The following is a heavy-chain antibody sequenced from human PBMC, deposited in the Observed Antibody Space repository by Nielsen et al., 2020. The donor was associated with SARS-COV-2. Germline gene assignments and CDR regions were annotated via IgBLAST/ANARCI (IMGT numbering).Heavy chain of an antibody. D-gene: IGHD1-7*01. V-gene: IGHV1-69*06. CDR3: AKGERELDP. J-gene: IGHJ5*02. Sequence: SVKVSCKASGCIFVTYPITWVRQAPGQGLEWMGGIIPVFGTPSYAQKFQGRVTITADNFTSTAYMELTSLRYEDTAVYSCAKGERELDPWGQGTLVTVSS. CDR1: GCIFVTYP. CDR2: IIPVFGTP.